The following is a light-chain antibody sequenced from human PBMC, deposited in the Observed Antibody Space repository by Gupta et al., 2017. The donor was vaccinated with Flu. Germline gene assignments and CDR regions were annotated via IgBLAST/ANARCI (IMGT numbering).Light chain of an antibody. CDR2: DVT. CDR1: SSDVGGSDY. J-gene: IGLJ1*01. CDR3: SSYTSTSTFYV. V-gene: IGLV2-14*01. Sequence: QSALTPPASVSGSPGQSITISCTGTSSDVGGSDYVSWYQQHPDKAPKLIIYDVTNRPSGVSSRFSGSKSGNTASLTISGLQAEDETDYYCSSYTSTSTFYVFGTGTKVTVL.